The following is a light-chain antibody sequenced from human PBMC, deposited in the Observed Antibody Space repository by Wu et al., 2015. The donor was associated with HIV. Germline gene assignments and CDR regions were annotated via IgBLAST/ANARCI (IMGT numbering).Light chain of an antibody. Sequence: DIQMTQSPSTLPASVGDRVTITCRASQSISNWLAWYQQKPGKAPKLLIYKASNLQSGVPSRFSGSGSGTEFTLSISSLQPDDFATYYCQQYHTYPYTFGQGTKLEIK. CDR2: KAS. CDR3: QQYHTYPYT. V-gene: IGKV1-5*03. J-gene: IGKJ2*01. CDR1: QSISNW.